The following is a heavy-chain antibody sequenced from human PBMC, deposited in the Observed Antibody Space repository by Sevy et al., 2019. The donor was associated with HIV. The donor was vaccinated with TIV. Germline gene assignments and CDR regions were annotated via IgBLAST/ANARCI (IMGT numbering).Heavy chain of an antibody. CDR2: ISFDGRKT. CDR1: GFTFSSYA. Sequence: GGSLRLSCAASGFTFSSYAFHWVRQAPGKGMEWVAVISFDGRKTDYANSVKGAFTISKDEPKNTLHLRMSRLRGDDTAVYYCARDLRVDLDYWGQGTLVTVSS. CDR3: ARDLRVDLDY. V-gene: IGHV3-30*04. J-gene: IGHJ4*02.